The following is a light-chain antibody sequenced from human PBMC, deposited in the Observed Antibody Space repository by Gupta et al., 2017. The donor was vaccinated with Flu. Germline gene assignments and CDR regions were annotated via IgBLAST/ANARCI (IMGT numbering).Light chain of an antibody. Sequence: GTVDMSPGKRGTISGVVSRSTSGNFLAWYQHRPGQAPRLLIYGASRRASGIPDRFSGSGSGTDFTLTISRLEAEDVAVYYCQQYCRSPCTFGRGTKVEIE. CDR3: QQYCRSPCT. CDR2: GAS. V-gene: IGKV3-20*01. CDR1: RSTSGNF. J-gene: IGKJ1*01.